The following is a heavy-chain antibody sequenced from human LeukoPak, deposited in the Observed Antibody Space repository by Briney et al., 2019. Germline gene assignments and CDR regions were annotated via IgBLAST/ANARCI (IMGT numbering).Heavy chain of an antibody. D-gene: IGHD3-22*01. CDR3: AGSGTTYYYDSGSRI. V-gene: IGHV3-21*01. CDR2: ISSSSDSI. Sequence: AGGSLRLSCAASGFTFSTYSMNWVRQAPGKGLEWVSSISSSSDSIYYADSVKGRFTISRDNAKNSLFLQMNSLRAEDTAVYYCAGSGTTYYYDSGSRIWGQGTMVTVSS. J-gene: IGHJ3*02. CDR1: GFTFSTYS.